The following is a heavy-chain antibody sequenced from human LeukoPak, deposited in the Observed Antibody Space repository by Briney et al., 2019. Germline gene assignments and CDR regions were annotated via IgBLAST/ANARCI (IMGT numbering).Heavy chain of an antibody. CDR3: ARAIFGVANYYYYYMDV. J-gene: IGHJ6*03. V-gene: IGHV4-61*02. D-gene: IGHD3-3*01. CDR1: GGSISSGSYN. Sequence: SQTLSLTYTVSGGSISSGSYNWSWIRQPAGKGLEWIGRIYTSGSTNYNPSLKSRVTISVDTSKNQFSLKLSSVTAADTAVYYCARAIFGVANYYYYYMDVWGKGTTVTVSS. CDR2: IYTSGST.